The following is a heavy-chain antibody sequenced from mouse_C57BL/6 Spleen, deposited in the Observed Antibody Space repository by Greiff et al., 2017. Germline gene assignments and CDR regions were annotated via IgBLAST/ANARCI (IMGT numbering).Heavy chain of an antibody. CDR1: GYSFTGYF. D-gene: IGHD1-1*01. CDR2: INPYNGDT. CDR3: ARGTTVVAAYYFDY. Sequence: EVQGVESGPELVKPGDSVKISCKASGYSFTGYFMNWVMQSHGKSLEWIGRINPYNGDTFYNQKFKGKATLTVDKSSSTAHMELRSLTSEDSAVYYCARGTTVVAAYYFDYWGQGTTLTVSS. J-gene: IGHJ2*01. V-gene: IGHV1-20*01.